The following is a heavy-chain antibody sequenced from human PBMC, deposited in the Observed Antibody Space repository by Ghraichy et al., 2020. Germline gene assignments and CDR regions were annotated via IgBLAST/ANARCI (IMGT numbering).Heavy chain of an antibody. CDR3: ARAVGDDILTGYPLDY. D-gene: IGHD3-9*01. CDR1: GGSISSGGYY. CDR2: IYYSGST. V-gene: IGHV4-31*03. J-gene: IGHJ4*02. Sequence: SETLSLTCTVSGGSISSGGYYWSWIRQHPGKGLEWIGYIYYSGSTYYNPSLKSRVTISVDTSKNQFSLKLSSVTAADTAVYYCARAVGDDILTGYPLDYWGQGTLVTVSS.